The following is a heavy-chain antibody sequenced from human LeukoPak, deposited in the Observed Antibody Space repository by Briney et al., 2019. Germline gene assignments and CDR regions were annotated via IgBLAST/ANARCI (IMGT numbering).Heavy chain of an antibody. CDR3: ARHRGVGALT. V-gene: IGHV4-59*08. CDR2: IYYSGST. Sequence: SETLSLTCTVSGGPISSYYWNWIRQPPGKGLEWIGNIYYSGSTNYNPSLKSRVTISVDMSKNQFSLRLSSVTAADTAVYYCARHRGVGALTWGQGTLVTVSS. D-gene: IGHD3-10*01. CDR1: GGPISSYY. J-gene: IGHJ5*02.